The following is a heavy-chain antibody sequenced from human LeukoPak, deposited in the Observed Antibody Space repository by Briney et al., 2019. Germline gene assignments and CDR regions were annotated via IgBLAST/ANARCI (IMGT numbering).Heavy chain of an antibody. CDR2: ISGSVDST. V-gene: IGHV3-23*01. CDR3: AKDKSQWLVGTLGY. Sequence: GGCLRLSCAASGFTFSSYAMSWVRQAPGRGLGWVSAISGSVDSTYYADSVQGRFTISRDNFKNTLYLQMNSLRAEDTAVYYCAKDKSQWLVGTLGYWGQGALVTVSS. J-gene: IGHJ4*02. D-gene: IGHD6-19*01. CDR1: GFTFSSYA.